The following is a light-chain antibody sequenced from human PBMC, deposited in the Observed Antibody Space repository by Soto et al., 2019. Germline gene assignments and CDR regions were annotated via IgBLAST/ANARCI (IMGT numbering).Light chain of an antibody. J-gene: IGKJ2*01. Sequence: DIVMTQSPDSLAVSLGERATINCKSSQSVLYSSNNKNYLAWYQQRPGQPPKLLIYWASTRESGVPDRFGGSGSGTDFTLTITSLQAEDVAVYYCQQYESTPPTFGRGTKLEIK. CDR1: QSVLYSSNNKNY. CDR3: QQYESTPPT. V-gene: IGKV4-1*01. CDR2: WAS.